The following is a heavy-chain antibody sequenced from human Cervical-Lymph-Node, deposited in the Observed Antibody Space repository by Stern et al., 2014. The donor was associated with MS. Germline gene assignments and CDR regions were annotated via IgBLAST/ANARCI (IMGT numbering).Heavy chain of an antibody. CDR2: ILSNDEK. Sequence: QVTLRESGPVLVKPTETLTLTCTVSGFSLSNARMGVSWIRQPPGKALEWLAHILSNDEKSYSTSLKSRLTISKDTSKSQVVLTMTNMDPVDTATYYCARARQPYIPFDYWGQGTLVTVSS. CDR1: GFSLSNARMG. D-gene: IGHD2-21*01. J-gene: IGHJ4*02. V-gene: IGHV2-26*01. CDR3: ARARQPYIPFDY.